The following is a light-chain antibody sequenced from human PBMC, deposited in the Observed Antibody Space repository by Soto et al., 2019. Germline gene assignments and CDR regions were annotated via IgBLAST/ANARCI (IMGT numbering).Light chain of an antibody. CDR2: KAS. V-gene: IGKV1-5*03. Sequence: DIPMTQSPSTLSASVGDRVTITCRASQSISSWLAWYQQKPGKAPYLLIYKASTLETGVPSRFSGSGSGTEFTLTISSLQPDDFATFYCQQYNDYPYTFGQGTKIEI. CDR3: QQYNDYPYT. CDR1: QSISSW. J-gene: IGKJ2*01.